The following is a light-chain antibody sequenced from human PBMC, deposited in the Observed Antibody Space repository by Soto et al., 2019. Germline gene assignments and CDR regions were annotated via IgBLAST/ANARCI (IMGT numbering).Light chain of an antibody. CDR2: EES. V-gene: IGKV1-9*01. CDR1: QAITNN. J-gene: IGKJ4*01. CDR3: QQVKSYPRT. Sequence: DIHLTQSPSSLSASVGDRVTITCRASQAITNNLAWYQQKPGNPPRLLIYEESTLHSGVTSRFSGRKVGTQFILTIDSLQPEDFATYYCQQVKSYPRTFGGGTKVDIK.